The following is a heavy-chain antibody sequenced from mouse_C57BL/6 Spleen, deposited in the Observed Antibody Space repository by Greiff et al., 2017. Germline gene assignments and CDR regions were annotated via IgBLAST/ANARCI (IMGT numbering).Heavy chain of an antibody. V-gene: IGHV3-6*01. CDR1: GYSITSGYY. D-gene: IGHD2-4*01. Sequence: DVQLVESGPGLVKPSQSLSLTCSVTGYSITSGYYWNWIRQFPGNKLEWMGYISYDGSNNYNPSLKNRISITRDTSKNQFFLKLNSVTTEDTATYYCAREGRLRLYWYFDVWGTGTTVTVSS. CDR2: ISYDGSN. J-gene: IGHJ1*03. CDR3: AREGRLRLYWYFDV.